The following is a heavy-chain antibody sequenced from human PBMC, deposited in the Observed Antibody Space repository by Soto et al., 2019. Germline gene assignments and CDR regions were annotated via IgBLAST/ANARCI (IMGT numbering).Heavy chain of an antibody. CDR3: ARIGYYYYGMEV. V-gene: IGHV4-4*02. CDR2: IYHSGST. CDR1: GGSISSSNW. J-gene: IGHJ6*02. Sequence: PSETLSLTCAVSGGSISSSNWWIWVRQPPGKGLEWIGEIYHSGSTNYNPSLKSRVTISVDKSKNQFPLKLSSVTAADTAVYYCARIGYYYYGMEVWGQGTTVTVSS.